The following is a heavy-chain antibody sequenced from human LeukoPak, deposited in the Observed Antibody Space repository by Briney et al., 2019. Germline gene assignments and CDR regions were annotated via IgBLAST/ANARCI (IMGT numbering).Heavy chain of an antibody. V-gene: IGHV4-4*09. J-gene: IGHJ4*02. CDR1: GGSISSYN. Sequence: SETLSLTCTVSGGSISSYNWSWIRQPPGKGLEWIGYIYTSGSTNYNPSLKSRVTISVDTSKNQFSLKLSSVTAADTAVYYCARLGGYYYDSSGYYPYYFDYWGQGTLVTVSS. CDR2: IYTSGST. D-gene: IGHD3-22*01. CDR3: ARLGGYYYDSSGYYPYYFDY.